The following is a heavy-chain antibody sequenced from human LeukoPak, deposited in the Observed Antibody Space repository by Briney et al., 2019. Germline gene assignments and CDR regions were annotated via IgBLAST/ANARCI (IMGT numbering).Heavy chain of an antibody. CDR2: IYTSGNT. V-gene: IGHV4-4*07. D-gene: IGHD6-19*01. CDR3: AGGYSSGSFDS. CDR1: GGSISSYY. Sequence: PSETLSLTCTVSGGSISSYYWSWIRQPAGEGLEWIGLIYTSGNTNYNPSLKSRVTMSVDTSKNQFSLKLSSVTAADTAVYYCAGGYSSGSFDSWGRGTLVTVSS. J-gene: IGHJ4*02.